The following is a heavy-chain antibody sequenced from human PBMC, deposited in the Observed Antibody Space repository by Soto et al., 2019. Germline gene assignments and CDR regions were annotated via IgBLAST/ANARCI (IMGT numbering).Heavy chain of an antibody. CDR2: TYYRSKWYN. D-gene: IGHD1-26*01. Sequence: SQTLSLTCAISGDSVSSNSAAWNWIRQSPSRGLEWLGRTYYRSKWYNDYAVSVKSRITINPDTSKNQFSLQLNSVTPEDTAVYYCARDPGRGNRDYYYYYYGMDVWGQGTTVTVSS. CDR3: ARDPGRGNRDYYYYYYGMDV. CDR1: GDSVSSNSAA. V-gene: IGHV6-1*01. J-gene: IGHJ6*02.